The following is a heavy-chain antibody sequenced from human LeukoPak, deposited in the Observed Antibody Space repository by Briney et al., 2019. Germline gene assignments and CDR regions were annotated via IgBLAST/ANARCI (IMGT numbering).Heavy chain of an antibody. J-gene: IGHJ4*02. CDR3: ARTYCSSTSCLVDY. D-gene: IGHD2-2*01. CDR2: ISTNGGST. Sequence: GGSLRLSCAASGFTFGSYAMHWVRQAPGKGPEYVSAISTNGGSTYYANSVKGRFTISRDNSKNTLYLQMGSLRAEDMAVYYCARTYCSSTSCLVDYWGQGTLVTVSS. V-gene: IGHV3-64*01. CDR1: GFTFGSYA.